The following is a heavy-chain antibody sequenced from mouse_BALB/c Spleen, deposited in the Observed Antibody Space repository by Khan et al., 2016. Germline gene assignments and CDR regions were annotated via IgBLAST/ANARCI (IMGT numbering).Heavy chain of an antibody. Sequence: QVQLQQSGAELARPGASVKLSCKASGYTFTDYYINWVKQRTGQGLEWIGEIYPGSGNTYYNEKFKGKATLTADKTSSTAYMQLSSLTSEDSAVYFCASSLANWAFDYWGQGTTLTVSS. J-gene: IGHJ2*01. CDR2: IYPGSGNT. D-gene: IGHD4-1*01. CDR3: ASSLANWAFDY. CDR1: GYTFTDYY. V-gene: IGHV1-77*01.